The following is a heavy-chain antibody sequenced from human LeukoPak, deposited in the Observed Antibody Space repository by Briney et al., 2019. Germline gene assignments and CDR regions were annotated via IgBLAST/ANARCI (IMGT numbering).Heavy chain of an antibody. Sequence: GGSLRLSCAASGFTLSSYSMHWVRQAPGKGLEWVSSISTSSSYIYYADSVKGRFTISRDNAKNSLYLQMNSLRAEDTAVYYCARESFLDDYGDLVFDYWGQGTLVTVSS. D-gene: IGHD4-17*01. V-gene: IGHV3-21*01. CDR2: ISTSSSYI. CDR3: ARESFLDDYGDLVFDY. J-gene: IGHJ4*02. CDR1: GFTLSSYS.